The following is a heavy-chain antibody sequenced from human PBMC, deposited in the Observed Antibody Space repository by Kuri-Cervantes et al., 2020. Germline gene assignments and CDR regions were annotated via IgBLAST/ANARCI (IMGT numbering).Heavy chain of an antibody. CDR1: GFIFNVYP. D-gene: IGHD6-25*01. J-gene: IGHJ4*02. CDR3: GRGGGYPSF. Sequence: GESLKISCAASGFIFNVYPMHWVRQAPGKGLQWVAVTSLDGNNKYYADSVKGRLTISRDNAKNSLYLEMSSLRGDDTAVHYCGRGGGYPSFWGQGTLVTVSS. V-gene: IGHV3-30*07. CDR2: TSLDGNNK.